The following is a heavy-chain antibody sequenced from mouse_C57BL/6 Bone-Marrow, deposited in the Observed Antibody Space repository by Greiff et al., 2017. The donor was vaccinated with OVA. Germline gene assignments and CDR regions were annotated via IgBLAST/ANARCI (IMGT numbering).Heavy chain of an antibody. J-gene: IGHJ4*01. CDR3: ARGWLLAYYAMDY. V-gene: IGHV1-52*01. CDR1: GYTFTSYW. Sequence: QVQLQQPGAELVRPGSSVKLSCKASGYTFTSYWMHWVKQRPIQGLEWIGNIDPSDSETHYNQKFKDKATLTVDKSSSTAYMQLSSRTSEDSAVYSWARGWLLAYYAMDYWGQGTSVTVSS. CDR2: IDPSDSET. D-gene: IGHD2-3*01.